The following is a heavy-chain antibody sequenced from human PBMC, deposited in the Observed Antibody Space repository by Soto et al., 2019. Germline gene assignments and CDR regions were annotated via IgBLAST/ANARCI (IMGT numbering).Heavy chain of an antibody. V-gene: IGHV1-69*02. J-gene: IGHJ3*02. CDR2: IIPILGIA. CDR3: ASPSSYILVVPAAVDAFDI. D-gene: IGHD2-2*01. CDR1: GGTFSSYT. Sequence: QVQLVQSGAEVKKPGSSVKVSCKASGGTFSSYTISWVRQAPGQGLEWMGRIIPILGIANYAQKFQGRVTITADKSTSTAYMELSSLRSEDTAVYYCASPSSYILVVPAAVDAFDIWGQGTMVTVSS.